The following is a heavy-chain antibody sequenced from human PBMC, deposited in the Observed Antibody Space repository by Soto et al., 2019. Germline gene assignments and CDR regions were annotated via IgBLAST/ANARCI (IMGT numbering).Heavy chain of an antibody. Sequence: ESGPTLVNPTQTLTLTCTFCGFSLSTSGVGVGWIRQPPGKALEWLALIYWDDDKRYSPSLKSRLTITKDTSKNQVVLTMTNMDPVDTATYYCAHSQYYYDSSGYYYAHDAFDIWGQGTMVTVS. J-gene: IGHJ3*02. CDR2: IYWDDDK. CDR3: AHSQYYYDSSGYYYAHDAFDI. D-gene: IGHD3-22*01. V-gene: IGHV2-5*02. CDR1: GFSLSTSGVG.